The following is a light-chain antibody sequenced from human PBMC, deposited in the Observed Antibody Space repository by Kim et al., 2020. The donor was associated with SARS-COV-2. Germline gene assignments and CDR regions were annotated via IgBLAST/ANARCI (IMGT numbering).Light chain of an antibody. CDR1: QGISNY. V-gene: IGKV1-27*01. CDR2: AAS. CDR3: QKYNSAPPT. Sequence: ASVGDRVTFTCRASQGISNYLAWYQQKPGKVPKLLIYAASTLQSGVPSRFSGSGSGTDFTLTISSLQPEDVATYYCQKYNSAPPTFGQGTKVDIK. J-gene: IGKJ1*01.